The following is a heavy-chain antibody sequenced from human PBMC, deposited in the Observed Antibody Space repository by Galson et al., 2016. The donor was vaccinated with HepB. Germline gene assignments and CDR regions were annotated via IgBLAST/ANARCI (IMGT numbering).Heavy chain of an antibody. J-gene: IGHJ4*02. CDR3: AHTLRSATFDF. D-gene: IGHD6-19*01. Sequence: PALVKPTQTLTLTCTFSGFSLNTGVVGVGWLRQPPGKALEWLAHIYGDGDKRFTPSLKARLTLATDTSKNQVVLTLTNIDPADTATYFCAHTLRSATFDFWGQGTLVTVSS. V-gene: IGHV2-5*02. CDR1: GFSLNTGVVG. CDR2: IYGDGDK.